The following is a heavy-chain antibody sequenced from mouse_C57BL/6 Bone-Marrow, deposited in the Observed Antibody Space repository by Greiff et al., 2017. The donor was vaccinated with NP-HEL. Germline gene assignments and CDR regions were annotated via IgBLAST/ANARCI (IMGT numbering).Heavy chain of an antibody. CDR3: ARHTEYFDY. CDR2: ISNGGGST. Sequence: EVKVEESGGGLVQPGGSLKLSCAASGFTFSDYYMYWVRQTPEKRLEWVAYISNGGGSTYYPDTVKGRFTISRDKAKNTLYLQMSRLKSEDTAMCSCARHTEYFDYWGQGTTLTVSS. V-gene: IGHV5-12*01. J-gene: IGHJ2*01. CDR1: GFTFSDYY.